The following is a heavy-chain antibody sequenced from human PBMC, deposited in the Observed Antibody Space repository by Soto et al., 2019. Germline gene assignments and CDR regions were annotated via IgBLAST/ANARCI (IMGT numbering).Heavy chain of an antibody. CDR3: ARSAMAGDYYYYGMDV. CDR2: INPNSGGT. Sequence: ASVKVSCKASVYTFTAYYIHCVRQAPGQGLEWMGWINPNSGGTNYAQKFQGRVTMTRDTSISTAYMELRSLRSDDTAFYYCARSAMAGDYYYYGMDVWGRGTTVTVSS. V-gene: IGHV1-2*02. CDR1: VYTFTAYY. D-gene: IGHD6-19*01. J-gene: IGHJ6*02.